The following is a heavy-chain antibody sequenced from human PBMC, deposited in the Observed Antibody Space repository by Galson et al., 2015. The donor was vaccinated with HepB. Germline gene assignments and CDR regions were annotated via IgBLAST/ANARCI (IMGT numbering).Heavy chain of an antibody. Sequence: SVKVSCKASGYSFTTYGMNWVRQAPGQGLEWMGWINTNTGNPMYAQGFTGRFVFSLDTSVSTAYLQISSLKAEDTAVYYCARSPYYDSGSYYNVWIDPWGQGTLVTVSS. CDR1: GYSFTTYG. V-gene: IGHV7-4-1*02. J-gene: IGHJ5*02. D-gene: IGHD3-10*01. CDR3: ARSPYYDSGSYYNVWIDP. CDR2: INTNTGNP.